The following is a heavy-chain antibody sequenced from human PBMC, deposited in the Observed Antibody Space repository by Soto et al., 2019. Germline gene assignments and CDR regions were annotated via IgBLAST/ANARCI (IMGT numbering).Heavy chain of an antibody. CDR2: ISYDGSNK. J-gene: IGHJ4*02. V-gene: IGHV3-30*18. Sequence: QVQLVESGGGVVQPGRSLRLSCAASGFTFSSNGMHWVRQAPGKGLEWVAVISYDGSNKYYVDSVKGRFTISRDNSKIXLYLQMNSLRAEDTAVYYCAKVEGYYYGSGYYFDYWGQGTLVTVSS. CDR3: AKVEGYYYGSGYYFDY. D-gene: IGHD3-10*01. CDR1: GFTFSSNG.